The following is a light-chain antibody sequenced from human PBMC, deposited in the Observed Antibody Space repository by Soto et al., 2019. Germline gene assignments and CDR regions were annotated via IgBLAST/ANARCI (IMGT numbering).Light chain of an antibody. CDR1: QTISTY. CDR2: AAS. CDR3: QQSFSTPRT. J-gene: IGKJ1*01. V-gene: IGKV1-39*01. Sequence: ASQTISTYLNWYQQKPGKAPKLLIYAASSLQSGVPSRFSGSGSGTDFTLTISSLQPEDFGTYYCQQSFSTPRTFGQGTKVDI.